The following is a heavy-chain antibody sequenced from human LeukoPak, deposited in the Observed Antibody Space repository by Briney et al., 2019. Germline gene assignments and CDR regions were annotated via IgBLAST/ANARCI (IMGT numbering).Heavy chain of an antibody. CDR1: GFTFSSYG. J-gene: IGHJ6*03. CDR2: ISYDGSNK. V-gene: IGHV3-30*18. CDR3: AKDQFKAADTSMDV. Sequence: PGGSLRLSCAASGFTFSSYGMHWVRQAPGKGLEWVAVISYDGSNKYYADSVKGRFTISRDNSKNTLYLQMNSLRAEDTAVYYCAKDQFKAADTSMDVWGKGTTVTVSS. D-gene: IGHD6-13*01.